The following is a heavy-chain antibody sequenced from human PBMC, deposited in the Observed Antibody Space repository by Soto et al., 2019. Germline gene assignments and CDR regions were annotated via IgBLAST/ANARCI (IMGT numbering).Heavy chain of an antibody. Sequence: GESLKISCKGSGYSFTSYWISWVRQMPGKGLEWMGRIGPSDPYTNYSPSFQGHVTISADKSISTAYLQWSSLKASDTAMYYCARRQLPPEDYGMDVWGQGTTVTVSS. J-gene: IGHJ6*02. V-gene: IGHV5-10-1*01. CDR1: GYSFTSYW. CDR2: IGPSDPYT. CDR3: ARRQLPPEDYGMDV. D-gene: IGHD2-2*01.